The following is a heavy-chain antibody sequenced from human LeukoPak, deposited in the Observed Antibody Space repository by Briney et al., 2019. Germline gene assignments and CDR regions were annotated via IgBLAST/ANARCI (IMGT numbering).Heavy chain of an antibody. J-gene: IGHJ4*02. V-gene: IGHV4-38-2*02. CDR1: GYALSSGYY. Sequence: SETLSLTCTVSGYALSSGYYWGWIRQPPGKGLGWVGSIYHSGSTYYNPSPTSRVTISVDTSKNQFSLKLSSVTAADTAVYYCARGSGLLWFGELDYFDYWGQGTLVTVSS. CDR2: IYHSGST. D-gene: IGHD3-10*01. CDR3: ARGSGLLWFGELDYFDY.